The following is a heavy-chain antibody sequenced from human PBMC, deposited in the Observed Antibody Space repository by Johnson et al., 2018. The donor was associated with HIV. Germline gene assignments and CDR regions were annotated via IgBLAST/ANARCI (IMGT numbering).Heavy chain of an antibody. CDR2: IAYDGSNK. CDR1: GFTFSSFA. CDR3: ASGVSGGGYYFYLGDAFDI. V-gene: IGHV3-30-3*01. D-gene: IGHD3-3*01. Sequence: QVQLVESGGGVVQPGKSLRLSCVASGFTFSSFALNWVRQAPGKGLEWMAVIAYDGSNKYYADSVKGRFTISRDNSKSTLYLQLNSLRAEDTAVYYCASGVSGGGYYFYLGDAFDIWGQGTMVIVSS. J-gene: IGHJ3*02.